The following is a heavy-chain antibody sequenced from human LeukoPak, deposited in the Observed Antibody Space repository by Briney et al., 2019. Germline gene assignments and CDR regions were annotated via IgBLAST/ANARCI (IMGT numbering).Heavy chain of an antibody. D-gene: IGHD5-18*01. Sequence: SETLSLTCTVSGGSINSYYWSWIRQPAGKGLEWIGRIYTSGITNYNPSLKSRVTMSVDTSKNQFSPKLSSVTAADTAVYYCARGVSSGGYSYGIYYYYMDVWGKGTTVTVSS. CDR3: ARGVSSGGYSYGIYYYYMDV. CDR1: GGSINSYY. V-gene: IGHV4-4*07. CDR2: IYTSGIT. J-gene: IGHJ6*03.